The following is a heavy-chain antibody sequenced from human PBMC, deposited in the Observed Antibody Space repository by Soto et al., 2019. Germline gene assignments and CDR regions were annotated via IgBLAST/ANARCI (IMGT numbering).Heavy chain of an antibody. CDR3: ARDARRGQWLVPPGFDF. CDR2: IVPVFRTP. V-gene: IGHV1-69*01. Sequence: QVHLVQSGAEVKKPGSSVKVSCKASGGPFSNYAISWVRQAPGQGLEWLGGIVPVFRTPNYADKFQGRLTITGDESTSTAYMELRRLTSEDPAMYFCARDARRGQWLVPPGFDFWGQGTLVTVSS. J-gene: IGHJ4*02. D-gene: IGHD6-19*01. CDR1: GGPFSNYA.